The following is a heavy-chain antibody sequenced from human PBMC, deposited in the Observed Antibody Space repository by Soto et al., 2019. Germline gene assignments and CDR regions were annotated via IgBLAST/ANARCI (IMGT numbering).Heavy chain of an antibody. J-gene: IGHJ4*02. CDR1: VFTFSSYS. V-gene: IGHV3-21*01. D-gene: IGHD4-4*01. CDR2: ISSSSSYI. Sequence: LRLSCAASVFTFSSYSMNWVRQAPGKGLEWVSSISSSSSYIYYADSVKGRFTISRDNAKNSLYLQMNSLRAEDTAVYYCARVNPYSNYGLDYWGQGTLVTVSS. CDR3: ARVNPYSNYGLDY.